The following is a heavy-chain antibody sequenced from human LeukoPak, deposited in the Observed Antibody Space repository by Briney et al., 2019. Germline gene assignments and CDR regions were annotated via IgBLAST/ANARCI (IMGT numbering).Heavy chain of an antibody. Sequence: GGSLRLSCAASGFTFSSYSMNWVRQAPGKGLEWVSAISGSGGSTYYADSVKGRFTISRDNSKNTLYLQMNSLRAEDTAVYYCAKDWYGSPYYYYMDVWGKGTTVTVSS. D-gene: IGHD6-13*01. J-gene: IGHJ6*03. CDR3: AKDWYGSPYYYYMDV. CDR1: GFTFSSYS. V-gene: IGHV3-23*01. CDR2: ISGSGGST.